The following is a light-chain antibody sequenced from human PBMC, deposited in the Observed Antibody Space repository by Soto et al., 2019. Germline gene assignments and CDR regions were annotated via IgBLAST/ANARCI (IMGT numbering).Light chain of an antibody. CDR1: SSDVGGYNY. CDR3: SSYTSRSSYV. V-gene: IGLV2-14*01. CDR2: DVS. Sequence: QSALTQPASVSGSPGQSITISCTGTSSDVGGYNYVSWYQQHPGKAPNLMIYDVSNRPSGVSNRFSGSKSGNTASLNISGLQAEDEADYYCSSYTSRSSYVFGTGTKLTVL. J-gene: IGLJ1*01.